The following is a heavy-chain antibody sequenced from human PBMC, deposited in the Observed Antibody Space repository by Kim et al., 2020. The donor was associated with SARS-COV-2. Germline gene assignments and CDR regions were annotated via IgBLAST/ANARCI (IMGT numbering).Heavy chain of an antibody. D-gene: IGHD6-25*01. CDR3: AREKAGGTHDY. CDR2: T. V-gene: IGHV1-46*01. Sequence: TGYAHNCQGRVSMTRDTSTSTVYMELSSLRSEDTAMYYCAREKAGGTHDYWGQGTLVTVSS. J-gene: IGHJ4*02.